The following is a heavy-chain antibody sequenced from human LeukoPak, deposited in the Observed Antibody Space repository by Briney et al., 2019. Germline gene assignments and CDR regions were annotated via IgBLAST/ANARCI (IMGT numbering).Heavy chain of an antibody. CDR1: GFSINTYW. J-gene: IGHJ6*04. V-gene: IGHV3-74*01. CDR3: ARGDSSGWIYYYGMDV. Sequence: GGSLRLSCAASGFSINTYWMHWVRQAPGKGLVWVSRIKSDGSITDYADSVKGRFTISRDNTKNTLYLQMNSLRAEDTAVYYCARGDSSGWIYYYGMDVWGKGTTVTVSS. D-gene: IGHD6-19*01. CDR2: IKSDGSIT.